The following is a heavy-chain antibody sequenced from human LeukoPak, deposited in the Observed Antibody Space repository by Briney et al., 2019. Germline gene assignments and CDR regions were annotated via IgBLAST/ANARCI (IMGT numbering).Heavy chain of an antibody. J-gene: IGHJ4*02. CDR2: INPNSGGT. Sequence: GASVKVSCKASGYTFTGYYLHWVRQAPGQGLEWMGRINPNSGGTNYAQKFQGRVTMTRDTSISTAYMELSRLRSDDTAMYYCARDGSPFYDSSGYYYGVYWGQGTLVTVSS. CDR1: GYTFTGYY. CDR3: ARDGSPFYDSSGYYYGVY. D-gene: IGHD3-22*01. V-gene: IGHV1-2*06.